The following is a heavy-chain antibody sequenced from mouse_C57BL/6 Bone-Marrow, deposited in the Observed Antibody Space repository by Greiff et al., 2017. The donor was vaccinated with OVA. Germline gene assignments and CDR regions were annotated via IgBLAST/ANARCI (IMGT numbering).Heavy chain of an antibody. Sequence: EVNVVESGGGLVQPGGSLKLSCAASGFTFSDYYMYWVRQTPEKRLEWVAYISNGGGSTYYPDTVKGRFTISRDNAKNTLYLQMSRLKSEDTAMYYCARDYDYDEGYAMDYWGQGTSVTVSS. J-gene: IGHJ4*01. CDR1: GFTFSDYY. CDR2: ISNGGGST. CDR3: ARDYDYDEGYAMDY. D-gene: IGHD2-4*01. V-gene: IGHV5-12*01.